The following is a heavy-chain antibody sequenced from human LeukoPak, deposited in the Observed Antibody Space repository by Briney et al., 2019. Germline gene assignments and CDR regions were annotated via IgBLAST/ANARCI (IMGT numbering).Heavy chain of an antibody. CDR2: FDPEDGET. CDR1: GYTLTELS. Sequence: GASVKVSCKVSGYTLTELSMHWVRQAPGKGLEWMGGFDPEDGETIYAQKFQGRVTMTEDTSTDTAYMELSSLRSEDTAVYYCANQKAGNRAATGTYGYWGQGTLVTVSS. V-gene: IGHV1-24*01. J-gene: IGHJ4*02. CDR3: ANQKAGNRAATGTYGY. D-gene: IGHD6-13*01.